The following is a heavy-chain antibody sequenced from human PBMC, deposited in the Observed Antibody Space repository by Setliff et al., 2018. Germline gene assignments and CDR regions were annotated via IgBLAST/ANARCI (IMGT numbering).Heavy chain of an antibody. D-gene: IGHD1-26*01. V-gene: IGHV4-30-4*08. CDR1: GGSFSSSNYY. CDR3: AREVGTSTSSDAFDV. Sequence: SETLSLTCTVSGGSFSSSNYYWGWIRQPPGKGLEWIAYIYHSGSAYYNPSLKSRVTMSVDTSKNQFSLHLTSVTAADTAVYYCAREVGTSTSSDAFDVWGQGMMVTVSS. CDR2: IYHSGSA. J-gene: IGHJ3*01.